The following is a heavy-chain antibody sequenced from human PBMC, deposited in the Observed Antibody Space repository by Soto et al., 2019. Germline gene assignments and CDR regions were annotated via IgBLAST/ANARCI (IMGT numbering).Heavy chain of an antibody. CDR3: ARSQGSSTSLEIYYYYYYGMDV. V-gene: IGHV1-69*01. CDR2: IIPISETT. CDR1: GGTFSSYA. D-gene: IGHD2-2*01. Sequence: QVQLVQSGAEVKKPGSSVEVSCKASGGTFSSYAISWVRQAPGQGLEWMGGIIPISETTNYAQKFQGRVTITADESKSTAYMELSSLRSEDTAVYYCARSQGSSTSLEIYYYYYYGMDVWGLGTTVTVSS. J-gene: IGHJ6*02.